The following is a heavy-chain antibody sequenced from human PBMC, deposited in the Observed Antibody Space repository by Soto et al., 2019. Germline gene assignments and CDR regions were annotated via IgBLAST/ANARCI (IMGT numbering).Heavy chain of an antibody. CDR3: ARGVILWFGELSRRGGYYYYMDV. J-gene: IGHJ6*03. D-gene: IGHD3-10*01. CDR1: GGSFSGYQ. CDR2: INDSGNI. Sequence: QVQLQQWGAGLLKPSETLSLTCAVYGGSFSGYQWTWIRQTPGKGLEWIGEINDSGNINYNPSLKRRVTILVDTAKKQISLKLSSVTAADTAVYYCARGVILWFGELSRRGGYYYYMDVWGKGTSVTVSS. V-gene: IGHV4-34*01.